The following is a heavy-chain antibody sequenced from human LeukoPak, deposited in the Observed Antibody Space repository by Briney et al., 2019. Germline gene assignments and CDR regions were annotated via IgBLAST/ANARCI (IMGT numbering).Heavy chain of an antibody. D-gene: IGHD3-22*01. CDR3: ARDPPNYYDSSGYSDDAFDI. V-gene: IGHV4-39*07. CDR1: GGSISSSSYY. J-gene: IGHJ3*02. CDR2: IYYSGST. Sequence: SETLSLTCTVSGGSISSSSYYWGWIRQPPGKGLEWIGSIYYSGSTYYNPSLKSRVTISVDTSKNQFSLKLSSVTAADTAVYYCARDPPNYYDSSGYSDDAFDIWGQGTMVTVSS.